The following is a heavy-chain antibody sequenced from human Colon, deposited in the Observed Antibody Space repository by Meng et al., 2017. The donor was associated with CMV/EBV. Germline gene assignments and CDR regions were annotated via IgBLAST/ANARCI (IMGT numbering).Heavy chain of an antibody. CDR1: GASINRAASA. CDR2: VYTTGST. J-gene: IGHJ4*02. D-gene: IGHD2-8*01. V-gene: IGHV4-30-2*01. Sequence: CAVSGASINRAASAWTWIRHPPGMGLEWIGNVYTTGSTFYNPSLKSRVTISVDVSKNQFSLQLRSVTAADTAVYYCARGNGDHLFDYWGQGTLVTVSS. CDR3: ARGNGDHLFDY.